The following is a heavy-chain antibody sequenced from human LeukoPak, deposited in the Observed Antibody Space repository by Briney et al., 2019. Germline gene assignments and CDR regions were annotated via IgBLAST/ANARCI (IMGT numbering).Heavy chain of an antibody. CDR3: ARDSVGEPTEAVFDY. Sequence: SETLSLTCTVSGGSISSYYWSWIRQPPGKGLEWIGYIYYSGSTYYNPSLKSRVTISVDTSKNQFSLKLSSVTAADTAVYYCARDSVGEPTEAVFDYWGQGTLVTVSS. V-gene: IGHV4-59*12. J-gene: IGHJ4*02. CDR2: IYYSGST. D-gene: IGHD3-10*01. CDR1: GGSISSYY.